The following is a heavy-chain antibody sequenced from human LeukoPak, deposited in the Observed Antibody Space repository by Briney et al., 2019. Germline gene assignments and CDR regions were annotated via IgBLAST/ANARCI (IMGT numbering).Heavy chain of an antibody. CDR3: AWEGPYKGFDI. D-gene: IGHD1-26*01. Sequence: PGGSLRLSCAASGFTFSSYWMHWVRQAPGKGLVWVSRINSDGSSTSYADSVKGRFTISRDNAKNTLYLQMNGLRAEDTAVYYCAWEGPYKGFDIWGQGTMVTVSS. V-gene: IGHV3-74*01. CDR1: GFTFSSYW. J-gene: IGHJ3*02. CDR2: INSDGSST.